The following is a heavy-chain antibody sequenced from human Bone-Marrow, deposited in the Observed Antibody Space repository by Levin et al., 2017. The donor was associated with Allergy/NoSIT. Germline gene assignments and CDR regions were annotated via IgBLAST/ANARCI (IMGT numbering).Heavy chain of an antibody. J-gene: IGHJ5*02. Sequence: GGSLRLSCAASGFIFSSYTMHWVRQAPGKGLEWVAIISFDGYDKYYADSVKGRFTISRDNSKNTLFLQLNSLRAEDTAVYYCARVYDSSSWWGFDPWGQGTLVIVSS. CDR3: ARVYDSSSWWGFDP. CDR1: GFIFSSYT. V-gene: IGHV3-30*04. D-gene: IGHD6-13*01. CDR2: ISFDGYDK.